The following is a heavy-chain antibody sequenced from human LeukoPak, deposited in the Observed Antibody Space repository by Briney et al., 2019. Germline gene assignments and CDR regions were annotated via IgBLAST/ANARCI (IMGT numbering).Heavy chain of an antibody. V-gene: IGHV3-23*01. CDR1: GFIFSNYA. CDR2: ISSRGDST. D-gene: IGHD1-14*01. J-gene: IGHJ5*02. Sequence: GGSLRLSCAASGFIFSNYAMSWVRQVPGRGLEWVSTISSRGDSTYVADSVKGRFTISRDNSKNTLYLQMNSLRAEDTAVYYCAKMAYHTPREFDPWGQGTLVTVSS. CDR3: AKMAYHTPREFDP.